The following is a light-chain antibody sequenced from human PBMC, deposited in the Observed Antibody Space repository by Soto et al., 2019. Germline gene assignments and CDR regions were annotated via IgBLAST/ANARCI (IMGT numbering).Light chain of an antibody. V-gene: IGKV3-15*01. CDR1: QSISIY. CDR3: QQYNNWPRT. J-gene: IGKJ1*01. Sequence: MVMTQSPATLSVSPGERTTLSCRASQSISIYLAWYQQKPGKAPRLLMYGASTRATGIPARCSGSGSGTEFTLTISSLQSEYFAVYYCQQYNNWPRTFGQGTKVEIK. CDR2: GAS.